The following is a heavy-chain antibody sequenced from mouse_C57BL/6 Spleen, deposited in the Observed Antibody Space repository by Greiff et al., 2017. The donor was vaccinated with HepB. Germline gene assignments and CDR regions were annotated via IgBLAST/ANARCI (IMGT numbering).Heavy chain of an antibody. CDR3: ARCGNYDYDVWYFDV. J-gene: IGHJ1*03. CDR2: IYPGDGDT. D-gene: IGHD2-4*01. CDR1: GYAFSSSW. Sequence: VQLQQSGPELVKPGASVKISCKASGYAFSSSWMNWVKQRPGKGLEWIGRIYPGDGDTNYNGKFKGKATLTADKSSSTAYMQLSSLTSEDSAVYCCARCGNYDYDVWYFDVWGTGTTVTVAS. V-gene: IGHV1-82*01.